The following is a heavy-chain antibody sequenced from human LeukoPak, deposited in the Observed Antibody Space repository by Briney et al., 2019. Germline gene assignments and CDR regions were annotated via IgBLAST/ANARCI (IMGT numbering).Heavy chain of an antibody. CDR3: ARATRDGYNLGYYFDY. Sequence: GGSLRLSCAASGFTFSSYAMHWVRQAPGKGLEWVAVISYDGSNKYHADSVKGRFTISRDNSKNTLYLQMNSLRAEDTAVYYCARATRDGYNLGYYFDYWGQGTLVTVSS. D-gene: IGHD5-24*01. CDR1: GFTFSSYA. CDR2: ISYDGSNK. V-gene: IGHV3-30-3*01. J-gene: IGHJ4*02.